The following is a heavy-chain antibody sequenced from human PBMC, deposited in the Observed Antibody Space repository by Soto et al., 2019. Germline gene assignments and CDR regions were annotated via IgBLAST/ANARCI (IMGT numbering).Heavy chain of an antibody. Sequence: QVQLVESGGGVVQPGRSLRLSCAASGFIFSNYGMHWVRQAPGKGLEWVAVMSYDGSNKYYADSVKGRFTISRDNSKKTVYLQMNSLRREDTAVYYCVKDEGSAWFLSDYWGQGTLVTVSP. V-gene: IGHV3-30*18. CDR1: GFIFSNYG. CDR3: VKDEGSAWFLSDY. D-gene: IGHD6-19*01. J-gene: IGHJ4*02. CDR2: MSYDGSNK.